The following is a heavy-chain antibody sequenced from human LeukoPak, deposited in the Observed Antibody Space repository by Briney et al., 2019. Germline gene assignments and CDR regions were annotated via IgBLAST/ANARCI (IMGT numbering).Heavy chain of an antibody. V-gene: IGHV4-39*07. CDR2: IYYSGST. J-gene: IGHJ5*02. Sequence: PSETLSLTCTVSGGSISSSSYYWGWIRQPPGKGLEWIGSIYYSGSTYYNPSLKSRVTISVDTSKNQFSLKLSSVTAVDTAVYYCARVLRFLEWLFGDQNNWFDPWGQGTLVTVSS. CDR1: GGSISSSSYY. D-gene: IGHD3-3*01. CDR3: ARVLRFLEWLFGDQNNWFDP.